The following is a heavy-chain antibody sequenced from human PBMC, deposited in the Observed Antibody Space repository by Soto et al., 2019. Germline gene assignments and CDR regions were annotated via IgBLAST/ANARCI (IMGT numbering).Heavy chain of an antibody. CDR1: GDSVSSNSAA. Sequence: PSQTLSLTCAISGDSVSSNSAAWNWIRQSPSRGLEWLGRTYYRSKWYNDYAVSVKSRITINPDTSKNQFSLQLNSVTPEHTAVYYRARRFCIGGICSPSGPHNGIDVWGQGTTVTVSS. D-gene: IGHD2-15*01. CDR2: TYYRSKWYN. CDR3: ARRFCIGGICSPSGPHNGIDV. V-gene: IGHV6-1*01. J-gene: IGHJ6*02.